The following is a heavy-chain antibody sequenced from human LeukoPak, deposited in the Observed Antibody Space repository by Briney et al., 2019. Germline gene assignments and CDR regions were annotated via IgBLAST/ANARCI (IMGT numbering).Heavy chain of an antibody. D-gene: IGHD6-19*01. CDR3: ARIAVAGIPFDY. CDR1: GFTFDDYA. CDR2: ISWNSGSI. Sequence: GGSLRLPCAASGFTFDDYAMHWVRQAPGKGLEWVSGISWNSGSIGYADSVKGRFTISRDNAKNSLYLQMNSLRAEDTALYYCARIAVAGIPFDYWGQGTLVTVSS. V-gene: IGHV3-9*01. J-gene: IGHJ4*02.